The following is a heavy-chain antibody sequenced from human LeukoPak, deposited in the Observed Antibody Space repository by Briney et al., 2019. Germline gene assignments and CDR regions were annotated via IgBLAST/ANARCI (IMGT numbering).Heavy chain of an antibody. J-gene: IGHJ4*02. CDR2: INNSGDDK. Sequence: GGSLRLSCAASGYTSSCCSMNWVRQAPGKGLEWLSSINNSGDDKYHADSVQGRFTISRDNAKNSLYLQMNSLRAEDTAVYYCARELDRIQDLDSWGQGTQVTVSS. CDR3: ARELDRIQDLDS. CDR1: GYTSSCCS. D-gene: IGHD1-1*01. V-gene: IGHV3-21*01.